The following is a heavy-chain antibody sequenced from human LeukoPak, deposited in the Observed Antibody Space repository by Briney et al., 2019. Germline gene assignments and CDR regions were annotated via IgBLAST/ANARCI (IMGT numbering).Heavy chain of an antibody. CDR2: IDPSDSYT. CDR3: AKDGGNLPVDY. CDR1: GFSFTNYW. V-gene: IGHV5-10-1*01. D-gene: IGHD4-23*01. Sequence: GESLKISCKGSGFSFTNYWIGWVRQMPGKGLEWMGRIDPSDSYTNYSPSFQGHVTISADKSISTAYLQWSSLQASDTAMYYCAKDGGNLPVDYWGQGTLVTVSS. J-gene: IGHJ4*02.